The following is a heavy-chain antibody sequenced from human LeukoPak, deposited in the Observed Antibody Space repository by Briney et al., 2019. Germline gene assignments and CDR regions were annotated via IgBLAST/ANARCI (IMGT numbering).Heavy chain of an antibody. D-gene: IGHD3-9*01. J-gene: IGHJ4*02. Sequence: ASVKVSCKASGYTFTSYGISWVRQAPGQGLEWMGWISAYNGNTNYAQKLQGRVTMTTDTSTSTAYMELRSLRSDDTAVYYCARGDYDILTGYYTPKYYFDYWGQGTLVTVPS. CDR2: ISAYNGNT. CDR1: GYTFTSYG. CDR3: ARGDYDILTGYYTPKYYFDY. V-gene: IGHV1-18*01.